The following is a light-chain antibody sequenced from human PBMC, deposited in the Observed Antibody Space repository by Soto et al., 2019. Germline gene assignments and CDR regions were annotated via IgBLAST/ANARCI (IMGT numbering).Light chain of an antibody. Sequence: EIVLTQSPGTLSLSPGERATLSSRTSQGVSSAFLAWYQQKPGQAPRLLIYDASIRATGIPDRFSGSVSGTDFTLSISRLEPEDSAVYYCQQYENSVMYTFGQGTKLEIK. V-gene: IGKV3-20*01. CDR2: DAS. CDR3: QQYENSVMYT. J-gene: IGKJ2*01. CDR1: QGVSSAF.